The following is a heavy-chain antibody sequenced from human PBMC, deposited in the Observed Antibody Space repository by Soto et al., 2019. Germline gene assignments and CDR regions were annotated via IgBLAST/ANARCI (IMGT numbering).Heavy chain of an antibody. Sequence: SETLSLTCTVSGGSISSSSYYWGWIRQPPGKGLEWIGNIYYSGSTYYNPSLKSRITISVDTSQNQFSLKLSSVTAADTAVYYCARLPVIAMAGTPSEFFDYWGQGTLVTVSS. J-gene: IGHJ4*02. D-gene: IGHD6-19*01. CDR2: IYYSGST. CDR3: ARLPVIAMAGTPSEFFDY. V-gene: IGHV4-39*01. CDR1: GGSISSSSYY.